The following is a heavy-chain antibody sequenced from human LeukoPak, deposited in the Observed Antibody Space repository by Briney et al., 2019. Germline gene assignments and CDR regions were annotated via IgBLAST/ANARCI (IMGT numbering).Heavy chain of an antibody. CDR1: GYTFTVYY. CDR2: INPNSGGT. V-gene: IGHV1-2*02. J-gene: IGHJ3*02. CDR3: ARETDIVVVVAATEIDAFDI. Sequence: ASVTVSCKASGYTFTVYYMHWVRQAPGQGLEWMGWINPNSGGTNYAQKFLGRVTMTRDTSISTAYMELSRLRSDDTAVYYCARETDIVVVVAATEIDAFDIWGQGTMVTVSS. D-gene: IGHD2-15*01.